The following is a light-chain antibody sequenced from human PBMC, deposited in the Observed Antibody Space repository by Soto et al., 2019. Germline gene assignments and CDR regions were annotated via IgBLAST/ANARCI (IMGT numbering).Light chain of an antibody. CDR3: QQYGTSPLT. V-gene: IGKV3-20*01. J-gene: IGKJ4*01. CDR2: GAS. CDR1: QSVSSSY. Sequence: EIVLTQSPGTLSLSPGERATLSCRASQSVSSSYLAWYQQKPGQAPRLLINGASGRATGIPDRFSGSGSGTDFTLTISRLEPEDFAVYYCQQYGTSPLTFGGWTKVEIK.